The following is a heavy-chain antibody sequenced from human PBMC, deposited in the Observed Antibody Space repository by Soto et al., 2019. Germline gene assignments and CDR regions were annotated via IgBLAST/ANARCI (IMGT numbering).Heavy chain of an antibody. CDR2: IYYSGST. Sequence: LQLLSVRWSVSGGSISSYYWSWIRQHPGKGLEWIGYIYYSGSTNYNPSLKSRVTISVDTSKNQFSLKLSSVTAADTAVYYCARFSIVVVPAAMDYYYYGMDVWGQGTTVTVSS. V-gene: IGHV4-59*01. D-gene: IGHD2-2*01. CDR1: GGSISSYY. J-gene: IGHJ6*02. CDR3: ARFSIVVVPAAMDYYYYGMDV.